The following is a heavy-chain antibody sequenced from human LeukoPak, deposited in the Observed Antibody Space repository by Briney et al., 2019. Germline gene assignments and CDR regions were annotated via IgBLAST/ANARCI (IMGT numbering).Heavy chain of an antibody. Sequence: VASVKVSCKASGYTFTGYYMHWVRQAPGQGLEWMGWINPNSGGTNYAQKFQGRVTMTRDTSISTAYMELSRLRSDDTAVYYCARDSSVRDGMDVWGQGTTVTVSS. CDR2: INPNSGGT. J-gene: IGHJ6*02. D-gene: IGHD3-16*02. CDR1: GYTFTGYY. CDR3: ARDSSVRDGMDV. V-gene: IGHV1-2*02.